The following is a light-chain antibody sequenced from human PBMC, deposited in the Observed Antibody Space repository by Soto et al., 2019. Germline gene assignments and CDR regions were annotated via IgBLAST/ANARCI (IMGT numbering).Light chain of an antibody. CDR3: QQYYSYPPVT. CDR1: QGISSY. V-gene: IGKV1-8*01. J-gene: IGKJ2*01. CDR2: AAS. Sequence: AIRMTQSPSSFSASTGDRVTNTCRASQGISSYLAWYQQKPGKAPKLLIYAASTLQSGVPSRFSGSGSGTDFTLTISCLQSEDFATYYCQQYYSYPPVTFGQGTKLEIK.